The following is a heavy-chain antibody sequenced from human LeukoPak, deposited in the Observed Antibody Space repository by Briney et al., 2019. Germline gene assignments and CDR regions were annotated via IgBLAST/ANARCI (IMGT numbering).Heavy chain of an antibody. D-gene: IGHD3-10*01. CDR1: GSTFTGYY. V-gene: IGHV1-2*06. Sequence: ASVKVSCKASGSTFTGYYMHWVRQAPGQGLEWMGRINPNSGGTNYAQKFQGRVTMTRDTSISTAYMELSRLRSDDTAVYYCARALDYYGSGSYTDYWGQGTLVTVSS. J-gene: IGHJ4*02. CDR2: INPNSGGT. CDR3: ARALDYYGSGSYTDY.